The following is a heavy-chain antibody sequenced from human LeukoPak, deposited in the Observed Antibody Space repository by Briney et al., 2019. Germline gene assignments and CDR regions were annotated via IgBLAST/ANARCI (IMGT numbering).Heavy chain of an antibody. CDR2: IRSYSAGGTT. CDR3: TADWGYYGSGTYGTDV. CDR1: GFTFSSYG. D-gene: IGHD3-10*01. J-gene: IGHJ6*02. V-gene: IGHV3-15*01. Sequence: GGSLRLSCAASGFTFSSYGMTWVRQAPGKGLEWLGRIRSYSAGGTTDYAPHVKGKFTISRDDSKNTVYLQMSSLKTEDTGVYYCTADWGYYGSGTYGTDVWGQGTTVIISS.